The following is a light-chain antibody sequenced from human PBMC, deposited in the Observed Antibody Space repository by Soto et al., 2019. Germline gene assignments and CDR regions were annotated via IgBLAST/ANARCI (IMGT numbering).Light chain of an antibody. CDR1: SSDVGSYNL. J-gene: IGLJ2*01. Sequence: QSALTQPASVSGSPGQSITISCTGTSSDVGSYNLVSWYQQHPGKAPKLMIYEGSKRPSGVSNRFSGSKSGNTASLTISGLQAEDEADYYCCSYAGSSFVLFGGGTQLTVL. CDR3: CSYAGSSFVL. V-gene: IGLV2-23*01. CDR2: EGS.